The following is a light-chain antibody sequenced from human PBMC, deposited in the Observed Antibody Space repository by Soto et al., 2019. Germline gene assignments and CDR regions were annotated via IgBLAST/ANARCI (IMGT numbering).Light chain of an antibody. J-gene: IGKJ1*01. CDR2: GAS. V-gene: IGKV3-20*01. CDR3: QHYGGSQGT. CDR1: QGISSF. Sequence: EIVLTQSPATLSLSPGEGATLSCRASQGISSFLAYYHLKPGQAPRLLIYGASNRATGIPDRFSGSGSGTDFTLTFSRLDPEDFAVYYCQHYGGSQGTFGQGTKVDIK.